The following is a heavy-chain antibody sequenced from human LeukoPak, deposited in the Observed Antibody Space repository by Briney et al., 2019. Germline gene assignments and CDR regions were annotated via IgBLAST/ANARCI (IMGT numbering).Heavy chain of an antibody. J-gene: IGHJ4*02. Sequence: PGRSLRLSCAASGFSFNTYGMNWARQAPGKGQRWIAYSSHSGGPKYYAESVKGRFTISRDDAKNSLFLQMISLRGEDTAIYYCARAGHDFWGQGTLVTVSS. CDR1: GFSFNTYG. CDR3: ARAGHDF. V-gene: IGHV3-48*03. CDR2: SSHSGGPK.